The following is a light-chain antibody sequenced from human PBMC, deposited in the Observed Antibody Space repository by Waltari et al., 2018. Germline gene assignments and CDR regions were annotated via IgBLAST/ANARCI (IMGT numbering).Light chain of an antibody. J-gene: IGKJ1*01. CDR2: AAS. CDR3: QQSYSALGT. V-gene: IGKV1-39*01. CDR1: QSISSF. Sequence: DIQMTQSPSSLSASVGDRVTITCRASQSISSFLKWYQQKTGKAPKLLIYAASSLQSGVPARFSGSGSGTDFTLTISSLQPEDFATYYCQQSYSALGTFGQGTKVQIK.